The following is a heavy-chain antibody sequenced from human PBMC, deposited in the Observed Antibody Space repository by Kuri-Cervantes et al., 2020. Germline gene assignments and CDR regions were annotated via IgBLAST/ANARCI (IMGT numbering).Heavy chain of an antibody. CDR1: GFTFSSYA. CDR3: AKTSMTTVTYYFDY. V-gene: IGHV3-23*01. Sequence: LSLICAASGFTFSSYAMSWVRQAPGKGLEWVSAISGSGGSTYYADSVKGRFTISRDNSKNTLYLQMNSLRAEDTAVYYCAKTSMTTVTYYFDYWGHGTLVTVSS. D-gene: IGHD4-17*01. J-gene: IGHJ4*01. CDR2: ISGSGGST.